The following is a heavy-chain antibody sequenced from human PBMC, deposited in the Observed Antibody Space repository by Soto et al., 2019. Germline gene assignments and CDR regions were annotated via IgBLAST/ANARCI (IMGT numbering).Heavy chain of an antibody. CDR1: GYTFFSYG. CDR3: ARRYGDPSSAAGFDY. V-gene: IGHV1-18*01. D-gene: IGHD4-17*01. CDR2: ISAYNGNR. Sequence: ASVKVSCKASGYTFFSYGINWVRQAPGQGLEWMGWISAYNGNRNYAQKLHGRVILTTDTSTNTAYMQLRSLRSDDTAVYYCARRYGDPSSAAGFDYWGQGTLVTVSS. J-gene: IGHJ4*02.